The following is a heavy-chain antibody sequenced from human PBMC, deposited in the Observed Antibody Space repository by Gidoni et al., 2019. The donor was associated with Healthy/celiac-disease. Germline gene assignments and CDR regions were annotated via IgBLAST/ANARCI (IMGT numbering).Heavy chain of an antibody. J-gene: IGHJ6*02. CDR1: GGSISSSY. V-gene: IGHV4-59*01. Sequence: QVQLQESGPGLVKPSETLSLTCTVSGGSISSSYWRWIRQPPGKGLEWIGYIYYSGSTNYNPSLKSRVTISVDTSKNQFSLKLSSATAADTAVYYCARASYSSSWGYYYYGMDVWGQGTTVTVSS. CDR2: IYYSGST. D-gene: IGHD6-13*01. CDR3: ARASYSSSWGYYYYGMDV.